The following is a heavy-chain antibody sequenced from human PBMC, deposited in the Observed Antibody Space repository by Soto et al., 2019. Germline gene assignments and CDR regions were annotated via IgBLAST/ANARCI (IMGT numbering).Heavy chain of an antibody. J-gene: IGHJ4*02. Sequence: QVQLVQSGAEVKRPGASVKVSSKAPGYTFTSYDINWVRQATGQGLEWMGWMNPHSGNTGYAQKFQGRVTMTRNTSISTGYIELGSLRSEDTAVYYCAREKVGDNDYWGQGTLVTVSS. CDR3: AREKVGDNDY. CDR1: GYTFTSYD. D-gene: IGHD1-26*01. CDR2: MNPHSGNT. V-gene: IGHV1-8*02.